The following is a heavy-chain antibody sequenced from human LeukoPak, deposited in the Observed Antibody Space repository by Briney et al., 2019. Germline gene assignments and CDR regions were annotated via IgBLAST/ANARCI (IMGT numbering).Heavy chain of an antibody. D-gene: IGHD1-1*01. V-gene: IGHV3-53*01. CDR3: ARAATTLSWFDP. CDR2: IYSGGST. Sequence: GGSLRLSCAASGFTVSSNYMSWVRQAPGKGLEWVSVIYSGGSTYYADSVKGRFTISRDNSKNTLYLQMNSLRAEDTAVYYCARAATTLSWFDPWGQGTLVTVSS. CDR1: GFTVSSNY. J-gene: IGHJ5*02.